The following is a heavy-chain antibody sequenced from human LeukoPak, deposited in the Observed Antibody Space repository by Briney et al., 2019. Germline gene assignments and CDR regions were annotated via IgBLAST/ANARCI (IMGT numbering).Heavy chain of an antibody. CDR1: GGTFSSYA. V-gene: IGHV1-69*13. D-gene: IGHD3-22*01. CDR2: IIPIFGTA. CDR3: ARGTMIVSSTFDY. Sequence: SVKVSCKASGGTFSSYAVSWVRQAPGQGLEWMGGIIPIFGTANYAQKFQGRVTITADESTSTAYMELSSLRSEDTAVYYCARGTMIVSSTFDYWGQGTLVTVSS. J-gene: IGHJ4*02.